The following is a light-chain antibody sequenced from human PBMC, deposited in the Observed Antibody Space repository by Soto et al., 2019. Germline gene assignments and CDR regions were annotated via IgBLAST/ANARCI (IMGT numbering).Light chain of an antibody. Sequence: EIVLTQSPATLSVSPGERATLSCRASPSVSSNLAWYQQKPGQAPRLLIYGAFTRATGIPARFSGSGSGTECTLTISSLQSEDFAVYYWQQYNNWPPITFGHGTRLESK. J-gene: IGKJ5*01. V-gene: IGKV3-15*01. CDR2: GAF. CDR1: PSVSSN. CDR3: QQYNNWPPIT.